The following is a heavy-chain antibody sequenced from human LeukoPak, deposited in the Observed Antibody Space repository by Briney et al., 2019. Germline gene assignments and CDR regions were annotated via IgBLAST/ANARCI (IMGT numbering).Heavy chain of an antibody. V-gene: IGHV3-74*01. Sequence: GGSLRLSCEASGFTFSRYWMHWVRQAPGEGLVWVSRIKSDGKTNYADSVKGRFTISRDNTKNTVSLQMDSLRAEDTGVYYCARAPSEVGGYYPEYFRHWGQGTLVTVSS. CDR3: ARAPSEVGGYYPEYFRH. CDR1: GFTFSRYW. J-gene: IGHJ1*01. D-gene: IGHD3-22*01. CDR2: IKSDGKT.